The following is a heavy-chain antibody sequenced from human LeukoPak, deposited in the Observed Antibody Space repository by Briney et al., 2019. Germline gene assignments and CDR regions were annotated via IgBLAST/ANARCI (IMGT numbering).Heavy chain of an antibody. CDR2: IRSKAYGGTT. V-gene: IGHV3-49*04. J-gene: IGHJ6*02. CDR1: GFTFGDYA. Sequence: PWGSLRLSCTASGFTFGDYAMSWVRQAPGKGLEWVGFIRSKAYGGTTEYAASVKGRFTISRDDSKSIAYLQMNSLKTEDTAVYYCTYWSEQLPPKMDVWGQGTTVTVSS. D-gene: IGHD6-6*01. CDR3: TYWSEQLPPKMDV.